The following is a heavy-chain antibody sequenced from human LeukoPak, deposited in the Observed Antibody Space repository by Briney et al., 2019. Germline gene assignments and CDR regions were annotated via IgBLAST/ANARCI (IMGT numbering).Heavy chain of an antibody. D-gene: IGHD4-17*01. CDR3: ARLSTVTTSFDY. Sequence: SETLSLTCTVSGGSISSYYWGWIRQPAGKGLEWIGRIYTSGTTHYNPSLKSRVTMSVDTSKNQFSLKLSSVTAADTAVYYCARLSTVTTSFDYWGQGTLVTVSS. CDR1: GGSISSYY. V-gene: IGHV4-4*07. CDR2: IYTSGTT. J-gene: IGHJ4*02.